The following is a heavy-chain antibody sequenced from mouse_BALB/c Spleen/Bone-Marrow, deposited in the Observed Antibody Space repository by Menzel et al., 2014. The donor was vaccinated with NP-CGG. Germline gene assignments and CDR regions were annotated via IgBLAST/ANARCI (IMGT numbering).Heavy chain of an antibody. Sequence: EVKLMESGGGLVQPGGSLKLSCAASGFDFSRYWMSWVRQAPGKGLEWIGEINPDSSTINYTPSLKDKFIISRDNAKNTLYLQMSKVRSEDTALYYCARGDWAWFVYWGQGTLATVSA. V-gene: IGHV4-1*02. CDR2: INPDSSTI. J-gene: IGHJ3*01. D-gene: IGHD4-1*01. CDR1: GFDFSRYW. CDR3: ARGDWAWFVY.